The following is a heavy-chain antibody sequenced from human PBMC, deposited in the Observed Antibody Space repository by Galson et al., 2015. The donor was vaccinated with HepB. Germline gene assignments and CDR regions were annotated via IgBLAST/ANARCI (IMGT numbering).Heavy chain of an antibody. V-gene: IGHV3-48*01. Sequence: SLRLSCAASGFTFSSYSMNWVRQAPGKGLEWVSYISSSSSTIYYADSVKGRFTISRDNAKNSLYLQMNSLRAEDTAVYYCAKDRGRCWFDYWGQGTLVTVSS. CDR2: ISSSSSTI. J-gene: IGHJ4*02. CDR1: GFTFSSYS. D-gene: IGHD4/OR15-4a*01. CDR3: AKDRGRCWFDY.